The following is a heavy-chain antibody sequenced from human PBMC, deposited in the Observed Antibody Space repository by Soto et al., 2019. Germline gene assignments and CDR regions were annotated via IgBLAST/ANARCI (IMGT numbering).Heavy chain of an antibody. CDR1: GFTFSSYA. V-gene: IGHV3-23*01. D-gene: IGHD6-13*01. Sequence: EVQLLESGGGLVQPGGSLRLSCAASGFTFSSYAMTWVRQAPGSGLEWVSGISSSGGTTYYADSVKGRFIISRDNSKNTLYLQMKSLRAEDTAIYSCAKDREYGGSSWYYFDFWGHGTLVTVSS. J-gene: IGHJ4*01. CDR2: ISSSGGTT. CDR3: AKDREYGGSSWYYFDF.